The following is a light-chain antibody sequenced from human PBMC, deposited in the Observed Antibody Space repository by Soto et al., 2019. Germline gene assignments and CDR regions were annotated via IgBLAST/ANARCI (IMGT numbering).Light chain of an antibody. V-gene: IGKV3-11*01. CDR3: QQRTNWPTST. CDR2: DAS. Sequence: EIVFTQSPATLSLSPGERATLSCRASQNVRSYLAWYQQKPGQAPRLLIHDASSRATGIPDSFSGSGSGTDFTLTISSLEPEDSEVYYCQQRTNWPTSTFGQGTRLEI. CDR1: QNVRSY. J-gene: IGKJ5*01.